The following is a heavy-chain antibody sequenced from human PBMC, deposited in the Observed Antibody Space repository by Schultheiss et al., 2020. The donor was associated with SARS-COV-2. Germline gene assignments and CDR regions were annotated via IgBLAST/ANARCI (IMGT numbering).Heavy chain of an antibody. D-gene: IGHD5-18*01. CDR3: ARQGDTAMVVGRNWFDP. Sequence: SETLSLTCTVSGGSVSSGSYYWGWIRQPPGKGLEWIGSIYYSGSTYYNPSLKSRVTISVDTSKNQFSLKLSSVTAADTAVYYCARQGDTAMVVGRNWFDPWGQGTLVTVSS. J-gene: IGHJ5*02. CDR1: GGSVSSGSYY. V-gene: IGHV4-39*01. CDR2: IYYSGST.